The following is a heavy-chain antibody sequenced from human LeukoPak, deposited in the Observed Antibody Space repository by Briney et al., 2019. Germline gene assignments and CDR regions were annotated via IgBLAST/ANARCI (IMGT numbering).Heavy chain of an antibody. J-gene: IGHJ4*02. V-gene: IGHV4-30-4*01. CDR2: IYYSGST. CDR1: GGSISSGDYY. Sequence: SESLSLTCTVSGGSISSGDYYWSWIRQPPGKGLEWIGYIYYSGSTYYNPSLKSRVTISVDTSKNQFSLKLSSVTAADTAVYYCARGATYYYDSSGYPLDYWGQGTLVTVSS. CDR3: ARGATYYYDSSGYPLDY. D-gene: IGHD3-22*01.